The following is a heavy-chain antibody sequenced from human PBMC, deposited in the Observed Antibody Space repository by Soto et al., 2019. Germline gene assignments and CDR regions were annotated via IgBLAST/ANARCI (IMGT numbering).Heavy chain of an antibody. CDR1: GYTFTSSG. D-gene: IGHD5-12*01. Sequence: QVQLVQSGAEVKKPGASVKVSCKASGYTFTSSGISWVRQAPGQGPEWMGWISSYNGDTNYAQTIQGRVTMTTDTSTSTAYMELRSLRSDDTAVYYCAREVVAPYYYYGMDVWGQGTPVTVSS. CDR3: AREVVAPYYYYGMDV. V-gene: IGHV1-18*01. J-gene: IGHJ6*02. CDR2: ISSYNGDT.